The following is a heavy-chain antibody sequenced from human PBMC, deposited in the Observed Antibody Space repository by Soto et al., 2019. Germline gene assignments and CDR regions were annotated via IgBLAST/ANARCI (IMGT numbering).Heavy chain of an antibody. CDR3: ARRQGPIDY. J-gene: IGHJ4*02. CDR2: IYYSGST. CDR1: GGSISSSSYY. Sequence: PSETLSLTCSVLGGSISSSSYYWGWIRQPPGKGLEWIGSIYYSGSTYYNPSLKSRVTISVDTSKNQFSLKLSSVTAADTAVYYCARRQGPIDYWGQGTLVTV. V-gene: IGHV4-39*01.